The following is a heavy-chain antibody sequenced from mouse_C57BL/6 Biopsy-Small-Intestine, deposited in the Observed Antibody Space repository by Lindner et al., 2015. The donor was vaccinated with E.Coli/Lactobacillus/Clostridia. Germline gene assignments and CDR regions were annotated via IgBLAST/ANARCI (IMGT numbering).Heavy chain of an antibody. CDR2: IFPGDGDT. D-gene: IGHD2-4*01. J-gene: IGHJ3*01. Sequence: VQLQESGPELVKPGASVKISCKASGYRLISYFIHWVKQRPGKGLEWIGRIFPGDGDTNYNGKFKGKATLTADKSSNTAYMQLSSLTSEDSAVYFCARRGDYDEGVWFAYWGQGTLVTVSA. CDR3: ARRGDYDEGVWFAY. CDR1: GYRLISYF. V-gene: IGHV1-82*01.